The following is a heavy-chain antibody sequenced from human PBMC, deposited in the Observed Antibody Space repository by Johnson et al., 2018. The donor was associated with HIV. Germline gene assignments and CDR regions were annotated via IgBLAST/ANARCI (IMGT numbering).Heavy chain of an antibody. D-gene: IGHD7-27*01. V-gene: IGHV3-33*05. CDR3: ARALGTNWGPFDAFDI. Sequence: QVQLVESGGGVVQPGGSLRLSCAASGFTFSSYGMHWVRQAPGRGLEWVAFIPNDGSNKYYADFVKGRFTISRDNAKNSLYLQMNSLRAEDTALYYCARALGTNWGPFDAFDIWGQGTMVTVSS. CDR1: GFTFSSYG. CDR2: IPNDGSNK. J-gene: IGHJ3*02.